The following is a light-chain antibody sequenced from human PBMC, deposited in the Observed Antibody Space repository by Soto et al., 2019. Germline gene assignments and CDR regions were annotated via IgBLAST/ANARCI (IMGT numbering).Light chain of an antibody. Sequence: DIQMTQSPSTLSASVGDTVTITCRASQTIGTYVNWYRQKSGAAPELLIYDASTLQSGVPSRFRGGASGTDFTLTISSLEPEDFALYYCQQRSNWPITFGQGTRLEIK. CDR3: QQRSNWPIT. J-gene: IGKJ5*01. CDR1: QTIGTY. V-gene: IGKV1-39*01. CDR2: DAS.